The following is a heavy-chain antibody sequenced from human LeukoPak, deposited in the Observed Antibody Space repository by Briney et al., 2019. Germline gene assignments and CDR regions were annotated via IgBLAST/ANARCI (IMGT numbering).Heavy chain of an antibody. CDR3: ARDPGPYYDFWSGYQYYFDY. D-gene: IGHD3-3*01. V-gene: IGHV1-46*01. CDR1: GYTFTSYY. CDR2: INPSGGST. J-gene: IGHJ4*02. Sequence: GSSVKVSCKASGYTFTSYYMHWVRQAPGQGLEWMGIINPSGGSTSYAQKFQGRVTMTRDTSTSTAYMELRSLRSDDTAVYYCARDPGPYYDFWSGYQYYFDYWGEGTLVTVSS.